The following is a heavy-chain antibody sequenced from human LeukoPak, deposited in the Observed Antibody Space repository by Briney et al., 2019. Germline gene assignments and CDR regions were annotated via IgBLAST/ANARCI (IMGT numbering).Heavy chain of an antibody. CDR1: GGSISSYY. CDR2: IYYSGST. V-gene: IGHV4-59*01. CDR3: ARDSDYGDYNNWFDP. J-gene: IGHJ5*02. Sequence: SETLSLTCTVSGGSISSYYWSWIRQPPGKGLEWIGYIYYSGSTNYNPSLKSRVTISVDTSKNQFSLKLSSVTAADTAVYCCARDSDYGDYNNWFDPWGQGTLVTVSS. D-gene: IGHD4-17*01.